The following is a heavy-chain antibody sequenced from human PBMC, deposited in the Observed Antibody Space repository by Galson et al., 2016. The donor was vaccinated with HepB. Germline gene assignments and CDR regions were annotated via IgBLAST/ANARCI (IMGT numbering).Heavy chain of an antibody. CDR3: ARGGDGIVVAIVLWGMDV. J-gene: IGHJ6*02. V-gene: IGHV1-69*01. CDR1: GGTFSNYA. D-gene: IGHD2-21*01. Sequence: CKASGGTFSNYAINWVRQAPGQGLEWMGGIIPIFNTTNYAQKFQGRVTITADESTGTAYMELSYLTSDDTALYYCARGGDGIVVAIVLWGMDVWGQGTTVTVSS. CDR2: IIPIFNTT.